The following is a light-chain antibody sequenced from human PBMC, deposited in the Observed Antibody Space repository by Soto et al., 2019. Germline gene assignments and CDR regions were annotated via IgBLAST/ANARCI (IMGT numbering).Light chain of an antibody. CDR2: GNS. Sequence: QPVLTKPPSVSGAPGQRVTISCTGSRSNIGAGYDVHGYQQLPGTAPKLLIYGNSNRPSGVPDRFSGSKSGTSASLAITGLQAEDEADYYCQSYDSSLSGYLVFGGGTKLTVL. CDR3: QSYDSSLSGYLV. V-gene: IGLV1-40*01. J-gene: IGLJ2*01. CDR1: RSNIGAGYD.